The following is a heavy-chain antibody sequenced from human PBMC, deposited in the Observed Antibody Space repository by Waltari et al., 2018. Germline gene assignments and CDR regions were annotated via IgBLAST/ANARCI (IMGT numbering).Heavy chain of an antibody. CDR2: INPSGST. D-gene: IGHD5-18*01. V-gene: IGHV4-34*01. Sequence: QVQLQQWGAGLSKPSETLSLTCAVYGGTFSNNYWSCIRQPPGKGLEWIGEINPSGSTNYNPSLKSRVNISGDTSKNQFSLELSSVSAADTAVYYCARRGHSSYYYYYMDVWGKGTTVTVSS. J-gene: IGHJ6*03. CDR3: ARRGHSSYYYYYMDV. CDR1: GGTFSNNY.